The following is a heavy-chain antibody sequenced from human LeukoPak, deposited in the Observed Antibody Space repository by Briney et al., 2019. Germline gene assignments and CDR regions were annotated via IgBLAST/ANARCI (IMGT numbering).Heavy chain of an antibody. CDR3: ARVYYGSGSYSFDY. CDR2: ISYDGSEK. V-gene: IGHV3-30*03. J-gene: IGHJ4*02. CDR1: GLTFSSHW. D-gene: IGHD3-10*01. Sequence: GGSLRLSCAASGLTFSSHWMHWVRQAPGKGLVWVAAISYDGSEKYYADSVKGRFTISRDNSKNTLYLQMNSLRAEDTAVYYCARVYYGSGSYSFDYWGQGTLVTVSS.